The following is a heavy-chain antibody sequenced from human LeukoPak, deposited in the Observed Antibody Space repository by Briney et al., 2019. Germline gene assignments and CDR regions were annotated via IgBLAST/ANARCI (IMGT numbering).Heavy chain of an antibody. CDR3: ARLVQHYDFWSGYRNYYYYYMDV. V-gene: IGHV4-39*01. CDR2: IYYHENT. D-gene: IGHD3-3*01. J-gene: IGHJ6*03. CDR1: GGSISSSSDY. Sequence: SETLSLTCTVSGGSISSSSDYWGWIRQAPGKGLEWIGSIYYHENTYYNSSLKSRVTISVDTSKNQFSLKLSSVTAADTAVYYCARLVQHYDFWSGYRNYYYYYMDVWGKGTTVTVSS.